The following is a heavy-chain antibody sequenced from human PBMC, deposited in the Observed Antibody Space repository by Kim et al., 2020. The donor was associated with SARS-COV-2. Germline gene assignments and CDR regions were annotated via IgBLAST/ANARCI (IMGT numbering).Heavy chain of an antibody. J-gene: IGHJ3*02. V-gene: IGHV4-4*09. CDR3: ARMIAVAGTDAFDI. Sequence: TPSPTRGVTNAVDTSKNQFSLKLSSVTAADTAVYYCARMIAVAGTDAFDIWGQGTMVTVSS. D-gene: IGHD6-19*01.